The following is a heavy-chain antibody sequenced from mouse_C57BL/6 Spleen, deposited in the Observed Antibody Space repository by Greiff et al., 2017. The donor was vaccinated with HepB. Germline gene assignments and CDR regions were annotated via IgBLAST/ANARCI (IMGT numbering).Heavy chain of an antibody. J-gene: IGHJ2*01. D-gene: IGHD1-1*01. CDR3: ARSKYYGSSPFFDY. CDR1: GYTFTSYW. CDR2: INPSSGYT. V-gene: IGHV1-7*01. Sequence: VQLQQSGAELAKPGASVKLSCKASGYTFTSYWMHWVKQKPGQGLEWIGYINPSSGYTKYNQKFKDKDTLTADKSSSTAYMQLSSLTYEDTAVYYCARSKYYGSSPFFDYWGQGTTLTVSS.